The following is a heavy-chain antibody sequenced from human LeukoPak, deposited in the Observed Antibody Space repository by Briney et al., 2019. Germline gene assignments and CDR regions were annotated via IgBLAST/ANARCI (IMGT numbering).Heavy chain of an antibody. J-gene: IGHJ4*02. V-gene: IGHV3-53*01. CDR3: ARVGYYDRTGYFDY. CDR1: GFTVSSNY. Sequence: GGSLRLSCAASGFTVSSNYMSWVRQAPGKGLEWVSVIYSGGSTYYADSVKGRFTISRDNSKNTLYLQMNSLRAEDTAVYYCARVGYYDRTGYFDYWGQGTLVTVSS. D-gene: IGHD3-22*01. CDR2: IYSGGST.